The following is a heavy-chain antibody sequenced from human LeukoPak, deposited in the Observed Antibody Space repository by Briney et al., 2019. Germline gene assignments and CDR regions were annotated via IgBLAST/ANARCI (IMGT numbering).Heavy chain of an antibody. CDR1: GGSISSYY. V-gene: IGHV4-59*08. CDR2: IYYSGST. Sequence: SETLSLTCTVSGGSISSYYWSWIRQPPGKGLEWIGYIYYSGSTNYNPSLKSRVTISVDTSKNQFSLKLSSVTAADTAVYYCAGAGGYYDSSGYYLHAFDIWGQGTMVTVSS. CDR3: AGAGGYYDSSGYYLHAFDI. D-gene: IGHD3-22*01. J-gene: IGHJ3*02.